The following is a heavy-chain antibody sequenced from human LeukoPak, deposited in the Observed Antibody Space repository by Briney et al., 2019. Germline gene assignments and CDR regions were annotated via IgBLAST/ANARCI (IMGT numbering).Heavy chain of an antibody. J-gene: IGHJ4*02. CDR1: GGSISSSSYY. D-gene: IGHD6-19*01. CDR3: ARASSGWYYFDY. V-gene: IGHV4-39*07. CDR2: IYNSGIT. Sequence: PSETLSLTCAVSGGSISSSSYYWGWIRQPPGKGLEWIGSIYNSGITYYNPSLKSRVTISVDKSKNQFSLKLSSVTAADTAVYYCARASSGWYYFDYWGQGTLVTVSS.